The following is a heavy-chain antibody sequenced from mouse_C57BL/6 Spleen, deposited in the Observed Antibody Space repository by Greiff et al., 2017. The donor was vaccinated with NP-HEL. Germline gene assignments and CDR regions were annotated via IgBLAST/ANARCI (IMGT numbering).Heavy chain of an antibody. CDR2: IDPENGDT. CDR1: GLNIKDDF. V-gene: IGHV14-4*01. D-gene: IGHD2-10*01. Sequence: VQLQQSGAELVRPGASVKLSCTASGLNIKDDFIHWVKQRPEQGLEWIGWIDPENGDTEYASKFQDKATLTTDTSSKTAYLQFRSLTSEDTAVYYCTTAYIWGQGTTLTVSS. CDR3: TTAYI. J-gene: IGHJ2*01.